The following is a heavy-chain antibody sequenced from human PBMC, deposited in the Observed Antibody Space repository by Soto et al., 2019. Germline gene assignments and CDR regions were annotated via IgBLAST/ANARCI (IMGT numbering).Heavy chain of an antibody. Sequence: PGESLKISRKTSGYSFISYWVAWVRQKPGKGLEGMGTFYPGDSTSTYSPSFQGQVTISVDKSISTAYLHLSSLKASDTAMYYCARIIGYCRNNDCSWTFDIWGQGTTVTVSS. J-gene: IGHJ3*02. CDR1: GYSFISYW. V-gene: IGHV5-51*01. CDR2: FYPGDSTS. CDR3: ARIIGYCRNNDCSWTFDI. D-gene: IGHD2-2*03.